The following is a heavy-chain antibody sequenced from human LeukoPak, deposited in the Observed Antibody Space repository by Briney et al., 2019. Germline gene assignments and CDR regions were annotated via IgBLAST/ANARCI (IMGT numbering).Heavy chain of an antibody. J-gene: IGHJ3*02. CDR1: GFTFSSYE. V-gene: IGHV3-48*03. Sequence: GGSLRLSCAASGFTFSSYEMNWVRQAPGKGLEWVSYISSSGSTIYYADSVKGRFTISRDNAKNSLYLQMNSLRAEDTAVYYCARDLGRQWEDAFDIWGQGTMVTVSS. CDR3: ARDLGRQWEDAFDI. CDR2: ISSSGSTI. D-gene: IGHD1-26*01.